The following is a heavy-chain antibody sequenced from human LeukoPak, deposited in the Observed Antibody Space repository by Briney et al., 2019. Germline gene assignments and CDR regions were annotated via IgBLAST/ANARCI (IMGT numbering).Heavy chain of an antibody. D-gene: IGHD3-3*01. V-gene: IGHV3-66*01. CDR3: VRDDDFGFDH. J-gene: IGHJ4*02. CDR2: IYSGGST. Sequence: GGSLRLSCDASGFNFRKYGMTWVRQAPGKGLQWVSIIYSGGSTYYADSVRGRFIISRDDSKDTMYLQMNNLRAEDTALYYCVRDDDFGFDHWGQGTLVTVSS. CDR1: GFNFRKYG.